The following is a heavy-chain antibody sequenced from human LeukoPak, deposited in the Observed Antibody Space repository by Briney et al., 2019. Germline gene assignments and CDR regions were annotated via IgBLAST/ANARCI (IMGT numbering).Heavy chain of an antibody. J-gene: IGHJ4*02. Sequence: SETLSLTCTVSGGSISSYFWSWIRQPPGKGLEWIGDIYYSGSTNYNPSLKSRVTISVDTSKNQFSLKLSSVTAADTAVYYCARRSVTATSPFGYWGQGTLVTVSS. CDR2: IYYSGST. D-gene: IGHD2-21*02. V-gene: IGHV4-59*01. CDR3: ARRSVTATSPFGY. CDR1: GGSISSYF.